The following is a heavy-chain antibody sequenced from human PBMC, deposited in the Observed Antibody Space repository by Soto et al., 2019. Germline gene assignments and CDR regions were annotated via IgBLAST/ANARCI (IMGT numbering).Heavy chain of an antibody. J-gene: IGHJ6*02. CDR2: IGTAGDT. CDR3: ARDGASAIFGVVDYYYYGMDV. CDR1: GFTFSSYD. Sequence: PGGSLRLSCAASGFTFSSYDMHWVRQATGKGLEWVSAIGTAGDTYYPGSVKGRFTISRENAKNSLYLQMNSLRAEDTAVYYCARDGASAIFGVVDYYYYGMDVWGQGTTVTVSS. V-gene: IGHV3-13*01. D-gene: IGHD3-3*01.